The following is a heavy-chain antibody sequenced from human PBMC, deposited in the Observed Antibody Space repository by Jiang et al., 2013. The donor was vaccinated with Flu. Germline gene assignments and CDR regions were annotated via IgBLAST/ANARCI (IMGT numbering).Heavy chain of an antibody. CDR3: ARPPREDYYDSSPGISLASEPSSAEYFQH. Sequence: GAEVKKPGESLKISCKGSGYSFTSYWIGWVRQMPGKGLEWMGIIYPGDSDTRYSPSFQGQVTISADKSISTAYLQWSSLKASDTAMYYCARPPREDYYDSSPGISLASEPSSAEYFQHWGQGTLVTVSS. V-gene: IGHV5-51*01. CDR1: GYSFTSYW. D-gene: IGHD3-22*01. J-gene: IGHJ1*01. CDR2: IYPGDSDT.